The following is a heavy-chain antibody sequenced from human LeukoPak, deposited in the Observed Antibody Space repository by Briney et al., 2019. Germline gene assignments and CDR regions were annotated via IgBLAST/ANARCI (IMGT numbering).Heavy chain of an antibody. CDR2: IRFDGSKK. V-gene: IGHV3-30*02. Sequence: PGGSLRLSCVASGFTFNNYGIHWIRQAPGKGLEWVAFIRFDGSKKFYSDSVKGRFTISRDNSKNTLYLQMNSLRAEDSAVYFCAKDRHPQYDSGTYSDYWGQGTLVTVSS. CDR1: GFTFNNYG. J-gene: IGHJ4*02. CDR3: AKDRHPQYDSGTYSDY. D-gene: IGHD3-10*01.